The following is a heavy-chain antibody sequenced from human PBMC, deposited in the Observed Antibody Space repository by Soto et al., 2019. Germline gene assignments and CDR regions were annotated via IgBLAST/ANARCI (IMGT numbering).Heavy chain of an antibody. CDR2: ISSNGGST. J-gene: IGHJ6*03. CDR3: ARDVLGGRYSMDV. Sequence: EVQLVESGGGLVQPGGSLRLSCAASGFTFSSYAMHWVRQDPGKGLEYVSAISSNGGSTYYANSVKGRFTISRDNSKNTLYLQMGSLRAEDMAVYYCARDVLGGRYSMDVWGQGTTVTVSS. D-gene: IGHD1-26*01. V-gene: IGHV3-64*01. CDR1: GFTFSSYA.